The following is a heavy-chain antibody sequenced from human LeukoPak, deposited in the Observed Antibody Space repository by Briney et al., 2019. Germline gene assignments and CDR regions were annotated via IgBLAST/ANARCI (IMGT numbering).Heavy chain of an antibody. V-gene: IGHV1-69*13. CDR3: ARDGDGGNSHYFDY. Sequence: SVKVSCKASGYTFTSFDFNWVRQATGQGLEWMGGIIPIFGTANYAQKFQGRVTITADESTSTAYMELSSLRSEDTAVYYCARDGDGGNSHYFDYWGQGTLVTVSS. CDR2: IIPIFGTA. D-gene: IGHD4-23*01. CDR1: GYTFTSFD. J-gene: IGHJ4*02.